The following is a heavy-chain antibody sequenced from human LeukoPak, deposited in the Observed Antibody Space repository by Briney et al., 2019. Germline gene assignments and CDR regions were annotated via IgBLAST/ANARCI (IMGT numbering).Heavy chain of an antibody. Sequence: GESLKISCKGSGYSYTNYWIGWVRQMPGKGLEWMGIINPGDSDARYSPSFQGQVTISADKSISTAYLQWSSLKASDTAIYYCARAWNFDYWGQGTLVTVSS. CDR1: GYSYTNYW. J-gene: IGHJ4*02. V-gene: IGHV5-51*01. CDR3: ARAWNFDY. D-gene: IGHD1-1*01. CDR2: INPGDSDA.